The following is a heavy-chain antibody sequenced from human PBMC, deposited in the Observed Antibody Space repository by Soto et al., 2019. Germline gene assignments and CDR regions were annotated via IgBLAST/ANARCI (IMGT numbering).Heavy chain of an antibody. Sequence: QVQLVQSGAEVKKPGSSVKVSCKASGGTFSSYAISWVRQAPGQGLEWMGGIIPIFGTANYAQKFQGRVTITADESTSTAYMELSSLRSEDTAVYYCAKHGEASCFRTGCWFDPWGEGTLVTVSS. J-gene: IGHJ5*02. V-gene: IGHV1-69*01. D-gene: IGHD3-10*01. CDR2: IIPIFGTA. CDR1: GGTFSSYA. CDR3: AKHGEASCFRTGCWFDP.